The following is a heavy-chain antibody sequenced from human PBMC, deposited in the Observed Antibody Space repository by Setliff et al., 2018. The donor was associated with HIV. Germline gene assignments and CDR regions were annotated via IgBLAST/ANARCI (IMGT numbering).Heavy chain of an antibody. J-gene: IGHJ4*01. D-gene: IGHD3-10*01. Sequence: AASVKVSCKASGYTFINYHITWVRQAPGQGLEWVGSISASGINTNYTQGRVTMTTDISTSTAYMELRSLRSADSAVYYCARGALLAVFDFDHWGHGTLVTVSS. CDR2: ISASGINT. V-gene: IGHV1-18*01. CDR3: ARGALLAVFDFDH. CDR1: GYTFINYH.